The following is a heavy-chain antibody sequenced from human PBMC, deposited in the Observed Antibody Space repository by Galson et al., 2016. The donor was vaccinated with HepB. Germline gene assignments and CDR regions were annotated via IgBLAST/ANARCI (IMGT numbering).Heavy chain of an antibody. CDR2: IHHSGST. V-gene: IGHV4-34*01. CDR3: ARVLSWAGFDS. Sequence: ETLSLTCTLYGGSFGSYYWTWIRQPPGKGLEWIGEIHHSGSTNYNPSLESRVSISVDTSNNQFSLRLSSVTAADTAVYSCARVLSWAGFDSWGQGTLVTVSS. CDR1: GGSFGSYY. J-gene: IGHJ4*02. D-gene: IGHD3/OR15-3a*01.